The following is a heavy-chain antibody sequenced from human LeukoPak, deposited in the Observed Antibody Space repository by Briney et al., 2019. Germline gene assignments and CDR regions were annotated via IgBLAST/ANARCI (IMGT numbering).Heavy chain of an antibody. V-gene: IGHV1-18*01. Sequence: ASVKVSCKASGYTFRNYGITWVRQAPGQGLEWMGWIGTYNGNTDYAQKFQGRVIMTADTSTTTAHMELRSLRSDDTAVYYCARGRLKRVPFTKVAGALNYWGQGTRVTVSS. CDR1: GYTFRNYG. CDR2: IGTYNGNT. CDR3: ARGRLKRVPFTKVAGALNY. D-gene: IGHD6-19*01. J-gene: IGHJ4*02.